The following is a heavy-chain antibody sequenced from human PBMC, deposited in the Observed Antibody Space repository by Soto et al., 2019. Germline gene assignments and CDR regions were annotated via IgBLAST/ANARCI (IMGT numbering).Heavy chain of an antibody. Sequence: GESLKISCKGSGYSFTSYWIGWVRQMPGKGLEWMGIIYPGDSDTRYSTSFQDQVTISADKSISTAYLQWSTLKASDTAMYYCAVSYYYDSSGYYLDAFDIWGQGTMVTVS. D-gene: IGHD3-22*01. J-gene: IGHJ3*02. CDR3: AVSYYYDSSGYYLDAFDI. V-gene: IGHV5-51*01. CDR1: GYSFTSYW. CDR2: IYPGDSDT.